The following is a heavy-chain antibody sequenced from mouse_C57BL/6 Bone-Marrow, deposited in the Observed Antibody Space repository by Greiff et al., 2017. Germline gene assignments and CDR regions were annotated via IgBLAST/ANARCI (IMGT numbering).Heavy chain of an antibody. D-gene: IGHD2-5*01. CDR3: ARPYYSNYWYFDV. CDR1: GYTFTSYW. CDR2: IYPGSGRT. V-gene: IGHV1-55*01. Sequence: VQLQQSGAELVKPGASVKMSCKASGYTFTSYWITWVKQRPGQGLEWIGDIYPGSGRTNYNEKFKSKATLTVDTSSSTAYMQLSSLTSEDSAVYYCARPYYSNYWYFDVWGTGTTGTVST. J-gene: IGHJ1*03.